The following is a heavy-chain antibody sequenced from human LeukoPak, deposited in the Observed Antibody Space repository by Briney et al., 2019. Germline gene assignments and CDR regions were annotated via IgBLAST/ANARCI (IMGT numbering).Heavy chain of an antibody. J-gene: IGHJ4*02. V-gene: IGHV1-46*01. CDR3: ARARTIFGVVTHFDY. D-gene: IGHD3-3*01. CDR2: INPSGGST. CDR1: GYTFTSYY. Sequence: ASVKVSCKASGYTFTSYYMHWVRQAPGQGLEWMGIINPSGGSTSYAQKFQGRVTMTRDTSTSTIYMELSSLRSEDTAVYYCARARTIFGVVTHFDYWGQGTLVTVSS.